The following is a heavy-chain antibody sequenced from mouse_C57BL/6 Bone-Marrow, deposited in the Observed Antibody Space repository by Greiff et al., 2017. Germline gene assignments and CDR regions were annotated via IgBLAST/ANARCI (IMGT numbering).Heavy chain of an antibody. Sequence: EVQGVESGGGLVKPGGSLKLSCAASGFTFSSYAMSWVRQTPEKRLEWVATISDGGSYTYYPDNVKGRFTISRDNAKNNLYLQMSHLKSEDTAMYYCARENYYGSSYYFDYWGQGTTLTVSS. V-gene: IGHV5-4*01. J-gene: IGHJ2*01. CDR2: ISDGGSYT. CDR1: GFTFSSYA. D-gene: IGHD1-1*01. CDR3: ARENYYGSSYYFDY.